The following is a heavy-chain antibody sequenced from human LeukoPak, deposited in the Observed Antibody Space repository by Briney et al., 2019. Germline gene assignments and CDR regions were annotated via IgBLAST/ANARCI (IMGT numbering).Heavy chain of an antibody. CDR3: ARSVVAIVVGPAASPYYYYYMDV. D-gene: IGHD2-2*01. CDR2: IKQDGSEK. Sequence: GGSLRLSCAASGFTFSSYWMSWVRQAPGKGLEWVANIKQDGSEKYYVDSVKGRFTISRDNAKNSLYLQMNSLRAEDTAVYYCARSVVAIVVGPAASPYYYYYMDVWGKGTTVTVSS. J-gene: IGHJ6*03. CDR1: GFTFSSYW. V-gene: IGHV3-7*01.